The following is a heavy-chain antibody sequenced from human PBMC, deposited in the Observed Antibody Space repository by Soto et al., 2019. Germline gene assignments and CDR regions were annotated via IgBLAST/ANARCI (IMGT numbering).Heavy chain of an antibody. V-gene: IGHV4-4*02. Sequence: QVRLQESGPGLVEPSGTLSLTCAVSGDSVSSSSCWSWVRQAPGKGLEWIGEIYHSGTFNYNPSLARRVSVSVDKSRNQLSLNLKSVTAADTAVYYCVKSVPAATWQYSGMDVWGQGTTVTVSS. CDR1: GDSVSSSSC. CDR2: IYHSGTF. CDR3: VKSVPAATWQYSGMDV. J-gene: IGHJ6*02. D-gene: IGHD2-2*01.